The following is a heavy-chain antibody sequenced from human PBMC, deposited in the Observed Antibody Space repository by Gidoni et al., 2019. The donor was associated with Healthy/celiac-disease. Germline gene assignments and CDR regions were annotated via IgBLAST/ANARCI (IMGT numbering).Heavy chain of an antibody. D-gene: IGHD2-15*01. CDR1: GGSISSSSYY. V-gene: IGHV4-39*01. CDR2: IYYSVST. CDR3: ARLSDIVVVVAATVVVPSAFDI. Sequence: QLQLQESGPGLVKPSETLSLTCTVSGGSISSSSYYWGWLRQPPGKGLEWIGSIYYSVSTYYNPSLKSRVTISVDTSKNQFSLKLSSVTAADTAVYYCARLSDIVVVVAATVVVPSAFDIWGQGTMVTVSS. J-gene: IGHJ3*02.